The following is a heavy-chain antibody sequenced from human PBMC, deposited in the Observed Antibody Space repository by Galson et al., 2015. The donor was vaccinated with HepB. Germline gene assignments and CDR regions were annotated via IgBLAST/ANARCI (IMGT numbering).Heavy chain of an antibody. V-gene: IGHV3-30*04. J-gene: IGHJ3*02. CDR2: ISYDGSNK. Sequence: SGFTFSSYAMHWVRQAPGKGLEWVAVISYDGSNKYYADSVKGRFTISRDNSKNTLYLQMNSLRAEDTAVYYCARARGYSGYDFRRMAFDIWGQGTMVTVSS. D-gene: IGHD5-12*01. CDR1: GFTFSSYA. CDR3: ARARGYSGYDFRRMAFDI.